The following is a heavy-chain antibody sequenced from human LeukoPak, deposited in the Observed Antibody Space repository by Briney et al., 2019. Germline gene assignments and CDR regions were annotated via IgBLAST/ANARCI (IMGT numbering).Heavy chain of an antibody. CDR2: ISSNGGST. J-gene: IGHJ6*02. V-gene: IGHV3-64*01. CDR3: ARVEGHYYYYYGMDV. Sequence: GGSLRLSCAASGFTFSSYAMHWVRQAPGKGLEYVSAISSNGGSTYYANSVKGRFTISRDNSKNTLYLQMGSLRAEDMAVYYCARVEGHYYYYYGMDVWGQGTTVTVS. CDR1: GFTFSSYA.